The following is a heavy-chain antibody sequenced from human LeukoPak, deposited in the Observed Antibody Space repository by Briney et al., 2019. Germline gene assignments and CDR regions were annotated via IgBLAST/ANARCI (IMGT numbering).Heavy chain of an antibody. CDR3: AKKGYYDGSGYYMYYFDH. CDR2: ISASGDAT. CDR1: GFTFRIYA. J-gene: IGHJ4*02. D-gene: IGHD3-22*01. V-gene: IGHV3-23*01. Sequence: GGSLRLSCAASGFTFRIYAMSWVRQAPGKGLEWVSAISASGDATYYAESVKGRFTISRDNSKNTLYLQMNSLRAEDTAVYYCAKKGYYDGSGYYMYYFDHWGQGTLVTVSS.